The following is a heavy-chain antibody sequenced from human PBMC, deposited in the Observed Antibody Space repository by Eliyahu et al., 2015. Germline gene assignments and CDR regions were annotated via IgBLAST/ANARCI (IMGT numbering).Heavy chain of an antibody. V-gene: IGHV3-33*01. Sequence: QVRLVESGGGVVQPGTSLXLSCSASGISFSTYGMPWVRQGPGKGLGFVASIWYDGSNRHYGDSVKGRFTVSRDNSKNTLYLQMNSLKKEDSAVYYCARIVGYTVDYWGRGTLVTVFS. J-gene: IGHJ4*02. CDR2: IWYDGSNR. CDR1: GISFSTYG. CDR3: ARIVGYTVDY. D-gene: IGHD1-1*01.